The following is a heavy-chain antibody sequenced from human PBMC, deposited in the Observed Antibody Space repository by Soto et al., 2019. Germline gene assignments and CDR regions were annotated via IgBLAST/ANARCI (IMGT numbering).Heavy chain of an antibody. CDR1: GYTFTSYA. V-gene: IGHV1-3*01. Sequence: ASVKVSCKASGYTFTSYAMHWVRQAPGQRLEWMGWINAGNGNTKYSQKLQGRVTITADESTSTAYMELSSLRSEDTAVYYCAWNAAAGPGGMDVWGQGTTVTVSS. CDR2: INAGNGNT. D-gene: IGHD6-13*01. J-gene: IGHJ6*02. CDR3: AWNAAAGPGGMDV.